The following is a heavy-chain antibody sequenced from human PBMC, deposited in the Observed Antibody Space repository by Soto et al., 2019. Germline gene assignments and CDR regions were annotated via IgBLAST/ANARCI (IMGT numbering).Heavy chain of an antibody. CDR2: IIPIFGTA. CDR3: ARGGYCSSTSCPQPIFTKYYYYYYGMDV. CDR1: GGTFSSYA. V-gene: IGHV1-69*13. D-gene: IGHD2-2*01. Sequence: SVRVSCKASGGTFSSYAISWVRQAPGQGLEWMGGIIPIFGTANYAQKFQGRVTITADESTSTAYMELSSLRSEDTAVYYCARGGYCSSTSCPQPIFTKYYYYYYGMDVWGQGTTVTVSS. J-gene: IGHJ6*02.